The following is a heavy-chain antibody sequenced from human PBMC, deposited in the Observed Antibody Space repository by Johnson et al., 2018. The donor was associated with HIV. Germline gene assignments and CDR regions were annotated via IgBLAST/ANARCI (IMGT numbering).Heavy chain of an antibody. V-gene: IGHV3-73*02. CDR1: GFTFSGSA. J-gene: IGHJ3*02. CDR2: IRSKGVTYAT. CDR3: TKFVGYCSGGGCYTPGDI. Sequence: VQLVESGGGLVQPGGSLKLACAASGFTFSGSALHWVRQASGKGLEWIGHIRSKGVTYATAYAASVKGRFTISRDDSQNTAYLQMNRLRTEDTAVYYCTKFVGYCSGGGCYTPGDIWGQGTMVTVSS. D-gene: IGHD2-15*01.